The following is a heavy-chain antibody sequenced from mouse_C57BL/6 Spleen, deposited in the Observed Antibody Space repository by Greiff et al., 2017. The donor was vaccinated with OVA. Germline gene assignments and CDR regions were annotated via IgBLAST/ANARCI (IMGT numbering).Heavy chain of an antibody. CDR2: INYDGSST. J-gene: IGHJ1*03. V-gene: IGHV5-16*01. Sequence: EVQVVESEGGLVQPGSSMKLSCTASGFTFSDYYMAWVRQVPEKGLEWVANINYDGSSTYYLDSLKSRFIISRDNAKNILYLQMSSLKSEDTATYYCARVYDGLYWYFDVWGTGTTVTVSS. CDR1: GFTFSDYY. CDR3: ARVYDGLYWYFDV. D-gene: IGHD2-12*01.